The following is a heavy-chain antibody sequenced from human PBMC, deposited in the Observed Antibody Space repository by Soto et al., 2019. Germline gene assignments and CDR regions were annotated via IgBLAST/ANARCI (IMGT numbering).Heavy chain of an antibody. Sequence: SETLSLTCAVSGGSISSSNWWSWVRQPPGKGLEWIGEIYHSGSTKYNPSLKSRVTISVDMSKNQFSLNLRSLTAADTAMYYCARAPAGDYGGYFDSWGQGIQVTVSS. D-gene: IGHD4-17*01. CDR1: GGSISSSNW. CDR3: ARAPAGDYGGYFDS. V-gene: IGHV4-4*02. J-gene: IGHJ4*02. CDR2: IYHSGST.